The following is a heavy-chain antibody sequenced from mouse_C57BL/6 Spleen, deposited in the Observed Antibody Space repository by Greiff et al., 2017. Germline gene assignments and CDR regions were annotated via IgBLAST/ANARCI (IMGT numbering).Heavy chain of an antibody. CDR2: ISSGSSTI. CDR1: GFTFSDYG. V-gene: IGHV5-17*01. J-gene: IGHJ2*01. D-gene: IGHD2-4*01. Sequence: EVMLVESGGGLVKPGGSLKLSCAASGFTFSDYGMHWVRQAPEKGLEWVAYISSGSSTIDYADTVKGRFTISRDNAKNNLFLQMTSLRSEDTAMYYCARDGLQQGYYLDYWGQGTTLTVSS. CDR3: ARDGLQQGYYLDY.